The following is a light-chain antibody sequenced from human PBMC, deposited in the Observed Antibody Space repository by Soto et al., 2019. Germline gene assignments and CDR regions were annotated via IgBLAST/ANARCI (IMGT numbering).Light chain of an antibody. Sequence: SYELTQPLSVSVALGQTARITCGGNNIGSKNVHWYQQKPGQAPVLVIYRDSNRPSGIPERFSGSNSGNTATLTISRAQAGDEADYYCQVWDSSTAFGGGPKLTVL. CDR2: RDS. V-gene: IGLV3-9*01. CDR1: NIGSKN. CDR3: QVWDSSTA. J-gene: IGLJ2*01.